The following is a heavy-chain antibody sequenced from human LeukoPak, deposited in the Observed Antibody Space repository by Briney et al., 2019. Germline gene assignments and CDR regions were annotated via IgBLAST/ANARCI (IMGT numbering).Heavy chain of an antibody. V-gene: IGHV1-18*01. D-gene: IGHD6-13*01. CDR2: ISAYNGNT. CDR3: ARDHTAGYSNLPDAFDI. CDR1: GYTFTSYG. J-gene: IGHJ3*02. Sequence: ASVKVSCKASGYTFTSYGISWVRQAPGQGLEWMGWISAYNGNTSYAQKLQGRVTMTTDTSTSTAYMELRSLRSDDTAVYYCARDHTAGYSNLPDAFDIWGQGTMVTVSS.